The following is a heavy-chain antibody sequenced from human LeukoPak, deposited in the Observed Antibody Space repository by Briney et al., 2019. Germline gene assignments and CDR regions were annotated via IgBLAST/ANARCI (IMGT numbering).Heavy chain of an antibody. D-gene: IGHD1-14*01. Sequence: SETLSLTCAVYGGSFSGYYWSWIRQPPGKGLEWIGEINHSGSTNYNPSLKSRVTISVDMSKNQFSLKLSSVTAADTAVYYCARGDHPLRPLDNWFDPWGQGTLVTVSS. CDR3: ARGDHPLRPLDNWFDP. V-gene: IGHV4-34*01. J-gene: IGHJ5*02. CDR2: INHSGST. CDR1: GGSFSGYY.